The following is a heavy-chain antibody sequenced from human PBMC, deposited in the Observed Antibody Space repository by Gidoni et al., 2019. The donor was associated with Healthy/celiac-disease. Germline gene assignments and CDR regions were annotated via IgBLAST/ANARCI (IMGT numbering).Heavy chain of an antibody. CDR3: ARGVTNYDDSSGYYTDAFDI. J-gene: IGHJ3*02. Sequence: EVQLVESGGGLVKPGGSLRLSCAASGFTFSSSSMNWVRQAPGKGLEWVSSISSSRSYIYYADSVKGRFTISRDNAKNSLYLQMNSLRAENTAVYYCARGVTNYDDSSGYYTDAFDIWGQGTMVTVSS. CDR1: GFTFSSSS. V-gene: IGHV3-21*01. CDR2: ISSSRSYI. D-gene: IGHD3-22*01.